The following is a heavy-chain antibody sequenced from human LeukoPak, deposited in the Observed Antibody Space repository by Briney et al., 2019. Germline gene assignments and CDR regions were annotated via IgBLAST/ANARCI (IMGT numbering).Heavy chain of an antibody. J-gene: IGHJ6*03. D-gene: IGHD5-12*01. CDR3: AREHSGYDFPGRDYYYMDV. Sequence: GGSLRLSCAVSGFTFSSYWMSWVRQAPGKGLEWVANIRQDGSEKYYVDSVKGRFTISRDNAKNSLYLQMNSLRAEDTAVYYCAREHSGYDFPGRDYYYMDVWGKGTTVTVSS. V-gene: IGHV3-7*01. CDR1: GFTFSSYW. CDR2: IRQDGSEK.